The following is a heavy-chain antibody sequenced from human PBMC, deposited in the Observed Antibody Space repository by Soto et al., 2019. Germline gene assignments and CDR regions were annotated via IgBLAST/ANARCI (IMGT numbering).Heavy chain of an antibody. D-gene: IGHD3-3*02. CDR3: ASGHHFWHGDRAFK. CDR1: GGAFSDYY. V-gene: IGHV4-34*01. Sequence: SETLSLTCAVYGGAFSDYYWSWIRQAPGKGLEWIGEVNDSGSTNYNPSLKSRLTISADTSRKQFSLKLDSVSAADTFVYYCASGHHFWHGDRAFKWGQGTQVTAPQ. CDR2: VNDSGST. J-gene: IGHJ4*02.